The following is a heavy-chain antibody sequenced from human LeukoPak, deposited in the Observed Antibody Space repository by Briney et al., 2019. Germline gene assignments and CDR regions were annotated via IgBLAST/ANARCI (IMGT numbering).Heavy chain of an antibody. Sequence: SETLSLTCTVSGGSISSSSYYWGWIRQPPGKGLEWIGSIYYSGSTYYNPPLKSRVTISVDTSKNQFSLKLSSVTAADTAVYYCARLGLRVGASNWFDPWGQGTLVTVSS. V-gene: IGHV4-39*01. CDR2: IYYSGST. D-gene: IGHD1-26*01. CDR1: GGSISSSSYY. J-gene: IGHJ5*02. CDR3: ARLGLRVGASNWFDP.